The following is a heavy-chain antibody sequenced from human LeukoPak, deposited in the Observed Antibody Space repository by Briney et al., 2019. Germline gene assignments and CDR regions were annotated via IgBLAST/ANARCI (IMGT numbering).Heavy chain of an antibody. CDR1: GFTFSSYA. V-gene: IGHV3-23*01. CDR2: ISGSGGST. CDR3: AKDTSIGRYCTNGVCSPFDY. D-gene: IGHD2-8*01. Sequence: GGSLRLSCAASGFTFSSYAMSWVRQAPGKGLEWVSAISGSGGSTYDADSVKGRFTISKDNSKNTLYLQMNSLRAEDTAVYYCAKDTSIGRYCTNGVCSPFDYWGQGTLVTVSS. J-gene: IGHJ4*02.